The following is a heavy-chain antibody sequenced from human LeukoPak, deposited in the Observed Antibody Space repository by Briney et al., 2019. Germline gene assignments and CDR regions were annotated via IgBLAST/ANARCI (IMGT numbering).Heavy chain of an antibody. CDR2: IYYSGGT. Sequence: PSGTLSLTCTVSGGSISSNSYYWGWIRQPPGKGLEWIGSIYYSGGTYYSPSLKSRVTISVDTSKNQFSLKLSSVTAADTAVYYCARIPVHYYYDSSGYIYWGQGTLVTVSS. V-gene: IGHV4-39*01. J-gene: IGHJ4*02. D-gene: IGHD3-22*01. CDR3: ARIPVHYYYDSSGYIY. CDR1: GGSISSNSYY.